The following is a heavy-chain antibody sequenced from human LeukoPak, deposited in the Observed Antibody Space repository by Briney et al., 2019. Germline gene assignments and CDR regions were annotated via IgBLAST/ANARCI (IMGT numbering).Heavy chain of an antibody. D-gene: IGHD3-10*01. V-gene: IGHV3-48*02. CDR3: ARDREYYYGSGSYPYYFDY. CDR2: ISSSSSTI. J-gene: IGHJ4*02. CDR1: GFTFSSYS. Sequence: PGGSLRLSCAASGFTFSSYSMNWVRQAPGKGLEWVSYISSSSSTIYYADSVKGRFTISRDNAKNSLYLQMNSLRDGDTAVYHCARDREYYYGSGSYPYYFDYWGQGTLVTVSS.